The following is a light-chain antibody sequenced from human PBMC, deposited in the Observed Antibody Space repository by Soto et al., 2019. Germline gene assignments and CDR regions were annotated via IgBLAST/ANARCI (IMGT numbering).Light chain of an antibody. CDR3: HQYDDGPYT. J-gene: IGKJ2*01. CDR2: GAS. V-gene: IGKV3-15*01. Sequence: EIVMTQSPATLSLSPGERATLSCRASQSVSSNVAWYQQIPGQTPRLLIYGASTRATGIPVRFSGSGSGTEFTLTISSLQFEDFAVYYCHQYDDGPYTFGQGTKVEI. CDR1: QSVSSN.